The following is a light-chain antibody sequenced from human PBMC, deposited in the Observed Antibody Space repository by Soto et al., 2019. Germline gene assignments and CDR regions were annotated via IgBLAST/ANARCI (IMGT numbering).Light chain of an antibody. CDR3: HQYGISPLT. V-gene: IGKV3-20*01. CDR1: QSVSSSY. CDR2: VAS. Sequence: EIVLTQSPGTLSLSPGERATLSCRASQSVSSSYLAWYQQKPGQAPRLLIFVASNRATGIPDRFTGSVSGTDFTLTISRLEPEDFAVYYCHQYGISPLTFGGGTKVEVK. J-gene: IGKJ4*01.